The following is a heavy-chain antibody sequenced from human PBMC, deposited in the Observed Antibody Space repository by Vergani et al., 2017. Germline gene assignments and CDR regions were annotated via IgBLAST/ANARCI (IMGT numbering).Heavy chain of an antibody. CDR2: IQKDGIDK. V-gene: IGHV3-30*02. CDR3: VKDHPVFDE. Sequence: LQLVESGGGLVEPGGSLRLFCAASGSTVSGNYMTWVRQAPGKGLEWVAFIQKDGIDKFYADSVRGRFTISRDISKNTLYLEMNSLSAEDTALYHCVKDHPVFDEGARGTLFSVS. CDR1: GSTVSGNY. J-gene: IGHJ4*02.